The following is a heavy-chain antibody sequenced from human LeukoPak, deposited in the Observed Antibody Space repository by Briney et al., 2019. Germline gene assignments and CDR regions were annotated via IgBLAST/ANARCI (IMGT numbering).Heavy chain of an antibody. V-gene: IGHV3-74*01. D-gene: IGHD3-16*01. CDR3: AKGTLTFGGVIGSFDY. Sequence: GGSLRLSCAASGFTFSGYWMHWVRQASGKGLVWVSRISGDGSSTDYADSVKGRAIVSRDNAKNTLYLQMNSLRAEDTAVYYCAKGTLTFGGVIGSFDYWGQGTLVTVSS. CDR2: ISGDGSST. CDR1: GFTFSGYW. J-gene: IGHJ4*02.